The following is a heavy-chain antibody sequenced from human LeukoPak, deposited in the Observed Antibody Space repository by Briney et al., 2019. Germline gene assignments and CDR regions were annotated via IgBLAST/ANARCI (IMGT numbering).Heavy chain of an antibody. D-gene: IGHD3-22*01. Sequence: SGTLSLTCAVSGGSISSSNWWSWVRQPPGKGLEWIGEIYHSGSTNYNPSLKSRVTISVDKSKNQFSLKLSSVTAADTAVYYCARVMDYYDSSPMGDWGQGTLVTLSS. CDR2: IYHSGST. J-gene: IGHJ4*02. CDR1: GGSISSSNW. CDR3: ARVMDYYDSSPMGD. V-gene: IGHV4-4*02.